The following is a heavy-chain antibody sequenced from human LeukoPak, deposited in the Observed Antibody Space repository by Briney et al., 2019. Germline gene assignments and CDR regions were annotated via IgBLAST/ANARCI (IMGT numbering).Heavy chain of an antibody. CDR1: GFTFDDYA. D-gene: IGHD5-24*01. J-gene: IGHJ4*02. V-gene: IGHV3-43D*03. CDR3: ASSGMASAADDY. CDR2: ISWDGGST. Sequence: GGSLRLSCAASGFTFDDYAMHWVRQAPGKGLEWVSLISWDGGSTYYADSVKGRFTISRDNAKNSLYLQMNSLRAEDTAVYYCASSGMASAADDYWGQGTLVTVSS.